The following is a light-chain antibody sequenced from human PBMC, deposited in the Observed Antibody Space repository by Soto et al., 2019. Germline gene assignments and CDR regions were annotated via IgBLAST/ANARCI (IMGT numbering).Light chain of an antibody. V-gene: IGKV3-20*01. CDR1: QSVSSSY. J-gene: IGKJ1*01. CDR3: QQYSSSPWT. CDR2: GAS. Sequence: EIVLTQSPGTLSLSPGERATLSFRASQSVSSSYLAWYQQKPGQAPRLLIYGASSRATGIPDRFSGSGSGTDFTLTISRLEPEDFAAYYCQQYSSSPWTFGQGTKVDIK.